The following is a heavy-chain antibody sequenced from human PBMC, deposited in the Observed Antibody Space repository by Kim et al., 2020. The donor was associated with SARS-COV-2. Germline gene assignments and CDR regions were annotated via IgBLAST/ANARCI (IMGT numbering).Heavy chain of an antibody. Sequence: GGSLRLSCAASGFTFSGSVIHWVRQASGKGLEWVGRIRRKGNSYESAYGASVKGRFTISRDDSKNMAYLQMNSLKIEDTAVYYCARYDGDYDWFDTWGQGTLVTVSS. V-gene: IGHV3-73*01. CDR3: ARYDGDYDWFDT. J-gene: IGHJ5*02. CDR1: GFTFSGSV. D-gene: IGHD4-17*01. CDR2: IRRKGNSYES.